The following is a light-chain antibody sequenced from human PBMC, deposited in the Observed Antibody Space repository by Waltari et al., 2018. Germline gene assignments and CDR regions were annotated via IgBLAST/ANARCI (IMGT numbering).Light chain of an antibody. Sequence: DIQMTQSPSSLSPSVGDRVTITCRASQTIRSHLNWYQQKPGKAPKLLIYAASSLQTGVPSMFSGSGSETEFTLAISSLQPDDFATYYCQQSHSPPYTFGQGTKLEIK. V-gene: IGKV1-39*01. J-gene: IGKJ2*01. CDR2: AAS. CDR3: QQSHSPPYT. CDR1: QTIRSH.